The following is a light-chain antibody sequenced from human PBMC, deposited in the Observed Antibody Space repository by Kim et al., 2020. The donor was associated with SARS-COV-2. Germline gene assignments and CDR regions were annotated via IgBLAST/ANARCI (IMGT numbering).Light chain of an antibody. CDR2: VAS. CDR1: QSVSSN. V-gene: IGKV3-15*01. J-gene: IGKJ4*01. CDR3: QQYKNWHPRT. Sequence: EIVMTQSPATLSLSPGERATLSCRASQSVSSNLAWYQQKPGQAPRRLIYVASTRATGIPARFSGSGSVTEFTLTISSLQSEDFAVCYCQQYKNWHPRTFGGGTKVDIK.